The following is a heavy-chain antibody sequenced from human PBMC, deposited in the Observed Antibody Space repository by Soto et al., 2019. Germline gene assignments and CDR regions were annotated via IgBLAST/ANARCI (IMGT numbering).Heavy chain of an antibody. V-gene: IGHV3-21*01. J-gene: IGHJ5*02. Sequence: PGGSLRLSCAASGFTFSSYSMNWVRQAPGKGLEWVSSISSSSSYIYYADSVKGRFTISRGNAKNSLYLQMNSLRAEDTAVYYCARDSSSWNNWFDPWGQGTLVTVSS. CDR2: ISSSSSYI. D-gene: IGHD6-13*01. CDR3: ARDSSSWNNWFDP. CDR1: GFTFSSYS.